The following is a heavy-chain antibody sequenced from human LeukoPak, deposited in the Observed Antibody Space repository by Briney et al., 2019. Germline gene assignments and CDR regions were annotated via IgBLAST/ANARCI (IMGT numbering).Heavy chain of an antibody. D-gene: IGHD4-17*01. CDR1: GGSISSGGYY. CDR2: IYYSGST. Sequence: SETLSLTCTASGGSISSGGYYWSWIRQHPGKGLEWIGYIYYSGSTYYNPSLKSRVTISVDTSKNQFSLKLSSVTAADTAVYYCASYRKTTVTTRAVEGFQHWGQGTLVTVSS. CDR3: ASYRKTTVTTRAVEGFQH. J-gene: IGHJ1*01. V-gene: IGHV4-31*03.